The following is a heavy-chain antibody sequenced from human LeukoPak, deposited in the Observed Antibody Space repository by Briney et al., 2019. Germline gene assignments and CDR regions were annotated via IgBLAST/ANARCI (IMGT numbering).Heavy chain of an antibody. J-gene: IGHJ5*02. CDR3: AKGRSSGWGNWFDP. V-gene: IGHV3-74*01. Sequence: PGGSLRLSCAASGFTFSSYWMHWVRQAPGKGLVWVSRINSDGSSTSYADSVKGRFTISRDNSKNTLYLQMNSLRAEDTAVYYCAKGRSSGWGNWFDPWGQGTLVTVSS. CDR1: GFTFSSYW. D-gene: IGHD6-19*01. CDR2: INSDGSST.